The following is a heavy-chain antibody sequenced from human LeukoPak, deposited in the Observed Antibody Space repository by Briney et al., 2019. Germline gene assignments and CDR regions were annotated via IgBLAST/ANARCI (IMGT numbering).Heavy chain of an antibody. CDR3: ARDAY. J-gene: IGHJ4*02. V-gene: IGHV4-59*11. CDR1: GVSIGSHY. CDR2: VYNSGTT. Sequence: SETLFLTCTVSGVSIGSHYWSWIRQSPGKGLEWIRCVYNSGTTVYNPSLTGRVTISVDTSKNQYSLNLRSVTAADAAVYYCARDAYWGQGILVTVSS.